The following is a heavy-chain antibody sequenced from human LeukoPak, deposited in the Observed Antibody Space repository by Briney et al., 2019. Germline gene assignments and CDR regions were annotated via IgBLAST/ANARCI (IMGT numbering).Heavy chain of an antibody. V-gene: IGHV4-59*01. CDR3: ARHAAVAGTAFDY. CDR2: IYYSGST. CDR1: GGSISSYY. J-gene: IGHJ4*02. Sequence: SETLSLTCTVSGGSISSYYWSWIRQPPGKGLEWIGYIYYSGSTNYNPSLKSRVTISVDTSKNQFSLKLSSVTAADTAVYYCARHAAVAGTAFDYWGQGILVTVSS. D-gene: IGHD6-19*01.